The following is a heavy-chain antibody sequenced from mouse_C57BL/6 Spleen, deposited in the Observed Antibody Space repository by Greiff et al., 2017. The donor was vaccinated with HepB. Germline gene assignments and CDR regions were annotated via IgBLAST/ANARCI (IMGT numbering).Heavy chain of an antibody. J-gene: IGHJ4*01. CDR2: IYPGDGDT. Sequence: QVQLQQSGAELVKPGASVKISCKASGYAFSSYWMNWVKQRPGKGLGWIGQIYPGDGDTNDNGKFKGKATLTADKSSSTAYMQLSSLTSEDSAVYFCARKGDYGNWDAMDYWGQGTSVTVSS. V-gene: IGHV1-80*01. D-gene: IGHD2-1*01. CDR3: ARKGDYGNWDAMDY. CDR1: GYAFSSYW.